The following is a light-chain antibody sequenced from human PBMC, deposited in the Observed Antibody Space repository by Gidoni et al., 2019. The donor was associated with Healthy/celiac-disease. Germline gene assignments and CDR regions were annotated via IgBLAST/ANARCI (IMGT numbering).Light chain of an antibody. Sequence: DIQMTQSPSSLSASVGDRVTITCRASQSISSYVNWYQQKPGKAPKLLICAASSLQSGVPSRFSGSGSGTDFTLTISSLQPEDFATYYCQQSYSTPRTFGGGTKVEIK. CDR1: QSISSY. V-gene: IGKV1-39*01. CDR3: QQSYSTPRT. J-gene: IGKJ4*01. CDR2: AAS.